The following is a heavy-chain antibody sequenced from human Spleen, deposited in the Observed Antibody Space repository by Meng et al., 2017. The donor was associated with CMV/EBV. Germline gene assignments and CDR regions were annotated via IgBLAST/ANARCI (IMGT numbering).Heavy chain of an antibody. CDR3: ARGPMGRGDY. CDR2: INHSGST. V-gene: IGHV4-34*01. D-gene: IGHD1-26*01. CDR1: GGSFSGYS. J-gene: IGHJ4*02. Sequence: GSLRLSCAVYGGSFSGYSWSWIRQPPGKGLEWIWEINHSGSTNYHPSLKSRVTISVDTSKNQFSLKLSSVTAADTAVYYCARGPMGRGDYWGQGTLVTVSS.